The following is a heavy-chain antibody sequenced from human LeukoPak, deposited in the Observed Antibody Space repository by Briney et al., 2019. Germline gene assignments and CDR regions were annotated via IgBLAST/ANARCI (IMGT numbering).Heavy chain of an antibody. V-gene: IGHV3-23*01. J-gene: IGHJ6*02. CDR3: AKNSGSFYYYGMDV. Sequence: GGSLRLSCAASGLSFSIYAMSWVRQAPGEGLGWGSAISGSGGSTYYPDSVKGRFTISRDNSKNTLFLQMNSLRAEDAAVYYCAKNSGSFYYYGMDVWGQGTTVTVSS. CDR2: ISGSGGST. CDR1: GLSFSIYA. D-gene: IGHD1-26*01.